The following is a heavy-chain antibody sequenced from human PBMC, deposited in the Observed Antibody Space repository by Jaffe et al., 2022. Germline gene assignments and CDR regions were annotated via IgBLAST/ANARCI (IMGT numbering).Heavy chain of an antibody. J-gene: IGHJ3*02. V-gene: IGHV3-74*01. D-gene: IGHD6-19*01. CDR2: INIDGSST. Sequence: EVQLVESGGGLVQPGGSLRLSCTVSGFTFSGHYMHWVRQVPGKGLVWLSRINIDGSSTKYADSVKGRFTISRDNAKNTLYLQMNSLRAEDTALYYCARPGIAVAGEAFDIWGQGTMVTVSS. CDR3: ARPGIAVAGEAFDI. CDR1: GFTFSGHY.